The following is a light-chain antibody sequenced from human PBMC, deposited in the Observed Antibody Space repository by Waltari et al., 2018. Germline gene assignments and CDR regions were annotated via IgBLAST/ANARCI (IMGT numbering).Light chain of an antibody. CDR1: DSDVGAYDF. CDR2: EVN. CDR3: SSYSSISFLV. V-gene: IGLV2-14*01. Sequence: QSALTQPASVSGSPGPSITISCPGTDSDVGAYDFVPWYQQHPGKAPKLMIHEVNNRPSGVSNRFSGSKSGDTASLTISGLQGEDEADYYCSSYSSISFLVFGSGTTVTVL. J-gene: IGLJ1*01.